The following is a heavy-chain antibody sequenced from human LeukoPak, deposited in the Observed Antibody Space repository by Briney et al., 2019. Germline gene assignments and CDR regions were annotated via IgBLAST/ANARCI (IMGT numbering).Heavy chain of an antibody. Sequence: GRSLGLSCAASGFTFSNYGMHWVRQAPGKGLEWVAVTSDDGNDEYYADSVKGRFTISRDNSKNTVYLQMNSLRADDTAVYYCAKDRGYCRSGSCYRPNYWGQGTLVTVSS. D-gene: IGHD2-15*01. CDR2: TSDDGNDE. CDR3: AKDRGYCRSGSCYRPNY. CDR1: GFTFSNYG. V-gene: IGHV3-30*18. J-gene: IGHJ4*02.